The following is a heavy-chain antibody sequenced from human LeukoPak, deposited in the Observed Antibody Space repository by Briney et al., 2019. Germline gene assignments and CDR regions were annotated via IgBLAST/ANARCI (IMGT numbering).Heavy chain of an antibody. D-gene: IGHD4-17*01. V-gene: IGHV4-30-4*08. CDR1: GGSISSGDYY. J-gene: IGHJ4*02. CDR3: ARWGTNDYGDFWDY. Sequence: SQTLSLTCTVSGGSISSGDYYWSWIRQPPGKGLKWIGYIYYSGSSYYNPSLKSRVTISVDTSKNQFSLKLSSVTAADTAVYYWARWGTNDYGDFWDYWGQGTLVTVSS. CDR2: IYYSGSS.